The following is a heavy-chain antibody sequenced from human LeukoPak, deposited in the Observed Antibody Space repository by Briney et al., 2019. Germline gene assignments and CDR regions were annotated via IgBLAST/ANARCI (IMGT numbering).Heavy chain of an antibody. V-gene: IGHV3-30*18. CDR3: AKDLEY. CDR1: GFTFSSYG. J-gene: IGHJ4*02. CDR2: ISYDGSIK. Sequence: RRSLRLSCAASGFTFSSYGMHWVRQAPGKGLEWVAVISYDGSIKYYADSVRGRFTISRDNSKNTLYLQMNSLRAEDTAVYYCAKDLEYWGQGTLVTVSS.